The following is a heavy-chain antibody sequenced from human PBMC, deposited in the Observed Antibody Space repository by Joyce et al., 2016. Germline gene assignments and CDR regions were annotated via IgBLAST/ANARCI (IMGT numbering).Heavy chain of an antibody. V-gene: IGHV4-39*01. CDR3: AKLNRIKIFGVLTPNWFDP. CDR1: GGSVSDTSYY. D-gene: IGHD3-3*01. CDR2: ISYSWDT. Sequence: QLQLQESGPGLVKPSETLSLTCSVSGGSVSDTSYYWGWIRQPPGKGLEWIGSISYSWDTYYNPSLKSRVTISVDTSKNQFSLKVTSVTAADTAVYYCAKLNRIKIFGVLTPNWFDPWAREPWSPSPQ. J-gene: IGHJ5*02.